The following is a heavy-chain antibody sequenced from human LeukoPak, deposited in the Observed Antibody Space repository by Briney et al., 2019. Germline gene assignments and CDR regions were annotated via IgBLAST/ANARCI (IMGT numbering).Heavy chain of an antibody. Sequence: SETLSLTCAVYGGSFSGYYWSWIRQPPGKGLEWIGEINHSGSNNYNPSLKSRVTISVDTSKNQFSLKLSSVTAADTAVYYCARGGGYCSGGSCYHIYAFFVYWGQGTLVTVSS. CDR3: ARGGGYCSGGSCYHIYAFFVY. J-gene: IGHJ4*02. CDR1: GGSFSGYY. CDR2: INHSGSN. D-gene: IGHD2-15*01. V-gene: IGHV4-34*01.